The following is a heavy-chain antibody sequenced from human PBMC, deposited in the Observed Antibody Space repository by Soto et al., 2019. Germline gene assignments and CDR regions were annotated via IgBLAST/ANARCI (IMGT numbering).Heavy chain of an antibody. CDR1: GYTFTNYY. Sequence: QVPLMQAGAEVKKPGASVRVSCKASGYTFTNYYVHWVRQAPGQGLEWMGFINPNGGSTTYAQKFTGRVTVTTDTSTRPVYMHLSSLLSEDTAVFSCARSAPYDYWGQGTLVTVYS. CDR3: ARSAPYDY. J-gene: IGHJ4*02. CDR2: INPNGGST. V-gene: IGHV1-46*01.